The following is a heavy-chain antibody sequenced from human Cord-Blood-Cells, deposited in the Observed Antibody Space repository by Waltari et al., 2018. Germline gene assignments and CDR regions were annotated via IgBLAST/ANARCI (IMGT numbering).Heavy chain of an antibody. CDR2: SMPILGIA. V-gene: IGHV1-69*09. J-gene: IGHJ3*02. CDR3: ARVDNNDAFGI. Sequence: QVQLVQSGVEVKQSGSSVKVSCKASGGTFSSYAISWVRQAPGQGLEWMGRSMPILGIANYAQKFQGRVTITADKSARTAYMELSSLRSEDAAVYYCARVDNNDAFGIWGQGTMVTVSS. CDR1: GGTFSSYA.